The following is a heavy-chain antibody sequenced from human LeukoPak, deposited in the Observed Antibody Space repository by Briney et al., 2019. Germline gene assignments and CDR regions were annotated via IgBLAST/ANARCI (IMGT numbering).Heavy chain of an antibody. V-gene: IGHV3-23*01. J-gene: IGHJ4*02. CDR3: AKEGGRYYDSSGNY. Sequence: GGSLRLSCAASGFTFSSYAMSWVRQAPGKGLEWVSAISGSGGATYYADSVKGRFTISRDNSKNTLYLQMNSLRAEDTAVFYCAKEGGRYYDSSGNYWGQGAPVTVSS. CDR2: ISGSGGAT. CDR1: GFTFSSYA. D-gene: IGHD3-22*01.